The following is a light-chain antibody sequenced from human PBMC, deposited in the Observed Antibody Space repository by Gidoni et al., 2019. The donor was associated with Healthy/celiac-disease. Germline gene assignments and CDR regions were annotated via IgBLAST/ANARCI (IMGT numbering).Light chain of an antibody. CDR3: QQYDQKGLT. CDR1: QDISNY. Sequence: DIQMTQSPSSLSASVGDRVTITCQASQDISNYLNWYQQKPGKAPKLLIYDASNLETGVPSRFSGSGSGTDFTFTISSLQPEDIATYYCQQYDQKGLTFGPGTKVDIK. CDR2: DAS. J-gene: IGKJ3*01. V-gene: IGKV1-33*01.